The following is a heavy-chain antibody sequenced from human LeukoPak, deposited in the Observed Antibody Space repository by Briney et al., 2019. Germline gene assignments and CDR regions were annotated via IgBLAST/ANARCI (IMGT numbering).Heavy chain of an antibody. V-gene: IGHV1-18*01. CDR1: GYTFTSYG. J-gene: IGHJ4*02. CDR3: ARETMVRGVIPYFDY. D-gene: IGHD3-10*01. CDR2: ISAYNGNT. Sequence: GASVKVSCKASGYTFTSYGISWVRQAPGQGLEWMGWISAYNGNTNYAQKPQGRVTMTTDTSTSTAYMELRSLRSDDTAVYYCARETMVRGVIPYFDYWGQGTLVTVSS.